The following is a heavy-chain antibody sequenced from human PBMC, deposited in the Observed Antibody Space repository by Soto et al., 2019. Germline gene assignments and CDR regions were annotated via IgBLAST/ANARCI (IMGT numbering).Heavy chain of an antibody. CDR3: QAEDGIRDLFTVSAFLLNRSSDL. J-gene: IGHJ2*01. D-gene: IGHD2-15*01. V-gene: IGHV3-23*01. Sequence: GKGLEWVSAISGSGGSTYYADSVKGRFTISRDNSKNTLYLQMTSLSAEDTAVFFFQAEDGIRDLFTVSAFLLNRSSDL. CDR2: ISGSGGST.